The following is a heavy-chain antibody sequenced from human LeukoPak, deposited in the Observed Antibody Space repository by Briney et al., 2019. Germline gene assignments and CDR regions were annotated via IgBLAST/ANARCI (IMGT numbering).Heavy chain of an antibody. CDR2: IKSNNDGVTT. V-gene: IGHV3-15*01. D-gene: IGHD2-21*01. CDR3: TPVMVEDRGF. J-gene: IGHJ4*02. CDR1: GFIFNKAW. Sequence: GGSLRLSCAASGFIFNKAWMNWVGQAPGKGPEWVGRIKSNNDGVTTDYASPVEGRFIISRDDSKNTIYLQMNRLIIDDTAIYYCTPVMVEDRGFWGQGTLVTVSS.